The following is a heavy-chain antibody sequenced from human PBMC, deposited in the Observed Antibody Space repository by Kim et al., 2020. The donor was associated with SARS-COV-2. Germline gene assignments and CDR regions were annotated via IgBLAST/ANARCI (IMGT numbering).Heavy chain of an antibody. Sequence: TYRPSFQGHVTISADKSISTAYLQWSSLKASDTALYYCARGYSYGYERNDYWGQGTLVTVSS. CDR3: ARGYSYGYERNDY. V-gene: IGHV5-10-1*01. D-gene: IGHD5-18*01. J-gene: IGHJ4*02.